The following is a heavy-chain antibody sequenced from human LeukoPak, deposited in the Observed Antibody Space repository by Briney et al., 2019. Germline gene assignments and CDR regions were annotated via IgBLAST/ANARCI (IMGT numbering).Heavy chain of an antibody. Sequence: GGSLRLTCAASGFTFSSYWMSWVRQAPGKGLEWVANIKQDGSEKYYVDSVKGRFTISRDNAKNSLYLQMNSLRAEDTAVYYCARDWDDSSGYPFDYWGQGTLVTVSS. V-gene: IGHV3-7*01. CDR1: GFTFSSYW. CDR2: IKQDGSEK. D-gene: IGHD3-22*01. CDR3: ARDWDDSSGYPFDY. J-gene: IGHJ4*02.